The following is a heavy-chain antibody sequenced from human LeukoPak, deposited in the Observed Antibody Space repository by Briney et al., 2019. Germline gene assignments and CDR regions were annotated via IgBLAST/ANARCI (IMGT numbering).Heavy chain of an antibody. J-gene: IGHJ4*02. CDR1: GYTFSSYA. CDR2: ISGSAYST. D-gene: IGHD5-12*01. Sequence: GGSLRLSCAASGYTFSSYAMSWVRQAPGKGLEWVSGISGSAYSTYYADSVQGRFTISRDNSKNTLYLQMNSLRAEDTAVYYCAKEAGYSGYDYPDYWGQGTLVTVSS. V-gene: IGHV3-23*01. CDR3: AKEAGYSGYDYPDY.